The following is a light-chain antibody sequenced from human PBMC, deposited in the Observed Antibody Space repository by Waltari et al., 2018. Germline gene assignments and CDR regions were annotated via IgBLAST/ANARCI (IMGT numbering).Light chain of an antibody. J-gene: IGLJ1*01. CDR1: SSDVGSYNF. Sequence: QSALTQPASVSGSPGQSITISCTGTSSDVGSYNFVYWYQQHPGKAPKPRIYEGSKLPPGVSNRFSGSKSGNTASLTISGLQAEDEADYYCCSYAGSTTFYVFGSETKVTVL. CDR3: CSYAGSTTFYV. CDR2: EGS. V-gene: IGLV2-23*01.